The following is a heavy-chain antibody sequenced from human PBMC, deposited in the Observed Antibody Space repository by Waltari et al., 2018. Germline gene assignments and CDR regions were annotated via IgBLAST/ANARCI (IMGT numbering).Heavy chain of an antibody. CDR3: ARDWFGETF. V-gene: IGHV3-48*04. D-gene: IGHD3-10*01. Sequence: EVQLVESGGGLVQPGGSLRLSCEALGFPFNHYSMIRVRQAQGKGLEWLSFIRHDSSDIYYADSVEGRFSISRDNAQNSLFLHMNSLRVEDTAVYYCARDWFGETFWGQGTLVTVSS. J-gene: IGHJ4*02. CDR1: GFPFNHYS. CDR2: IRHDSSDI.